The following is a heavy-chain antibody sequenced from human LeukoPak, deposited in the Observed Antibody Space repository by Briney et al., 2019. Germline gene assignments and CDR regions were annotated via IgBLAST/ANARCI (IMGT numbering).Heavy chain of an antibody. V-gene: IGHV1-69*13. Sequence: ASVKVSCKASGGTFSSYAISWVRQAPGQGLEWMGGIIPIFGTANYAQKFQGRVTITADESTSTAYMELSSLRSEDTAVYYCARGTVVTNYYYYMDVWGKGTTVTISS. CDR1: GGTFSSYA. D-gene: IGHD4-23*01. CDR2: IIPIFGTA. CDR3: ARGTVVTNYYYYMDV. J-gene: IGHJ6*03.